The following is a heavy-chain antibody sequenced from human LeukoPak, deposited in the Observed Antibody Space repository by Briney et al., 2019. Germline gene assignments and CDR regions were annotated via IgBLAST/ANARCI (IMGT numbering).Heavy chain of an antibody. J-gene: IGHJ4*02. D-gene: IGHD3/OR15-3a*01. CDR3: AKDSILGDGFWDFDY. Sequence: QAGGSLRLSWAASGFTYSSYAMHWVRQAPGKGLEGVAVISYDGSNKYYADSVKGRFTISRDKSKNTLYLQMNSLRAEDTAVYYCAKDSILGDGFWDFDYWGQGTLVTVSS. CDR1: GFTYSSYA. V-gene: IGHV3-30*04. CDR2: ISYDGSNK.